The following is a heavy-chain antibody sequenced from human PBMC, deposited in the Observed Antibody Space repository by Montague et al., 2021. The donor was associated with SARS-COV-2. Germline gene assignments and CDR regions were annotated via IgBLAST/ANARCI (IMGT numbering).Heavy chain of an antibody. D-gene: IGHD2-2*01. V-gene: IGHV4-31*03. CDR1: GGSISSGGYY. CDR3: ARGKRHYCSSTSCYDNYYYYYGMDV. Sequence: TLSLTCTVSGGSISSGGYYWSWIRQHPGKGLEWIGYIYYSGCTYYNPSLKSRVTISVGTSKNQFSLKLSSVTAADTAVYYCARGKRHYCSSTSCYDNYYYYYGMDVWGQGTTVTVSS. CDR2: IYYSGCT. J-gene: IGHJ6*02.